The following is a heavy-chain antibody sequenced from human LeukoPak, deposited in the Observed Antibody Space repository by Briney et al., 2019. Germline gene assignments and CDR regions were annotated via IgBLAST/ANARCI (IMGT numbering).Heavy chain of an antibody. CDR1: GYTFTSYG. V-gene: IGHV1-46*01. Sequence: AASVKVSCKASGYTFTSYGISWVRQAPGQGLEWMGIINPSGGSTSYAQKFQGRVTMTRDMSTSTVYMELSSLRSEDTAVYYCARGDYYSDSTVYYVPPDYWGQGTLVTVSS. J-gene: IGHJ4*02. CDR3: ARGDYYSDSTVYYVPPDY. CDR2: INPSGGST. D-gene: IGHD3-22*01.